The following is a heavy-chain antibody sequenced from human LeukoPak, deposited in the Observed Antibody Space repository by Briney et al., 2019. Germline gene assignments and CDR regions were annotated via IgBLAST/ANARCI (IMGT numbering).Heavy chain of an antibody. Sequence: AGGSLRLSCAASGFTSDKYDNYGMYWVRLAPGKGLEWVSGISRNSGVKGYADSVKGRFTISRDNAKNSLYLQMNSLRAEDTALYYCAKEGNYYGMDVWGQGTTVTVSS. CDR3: AKEGNYYGMDV. J-gene: IGHJ6*02. CDR1: GFTSDKYDNYG. D-gene: IGHD3-10*01. V-gene: IGHV3-9*02. CDR2: ISRNSGVK.